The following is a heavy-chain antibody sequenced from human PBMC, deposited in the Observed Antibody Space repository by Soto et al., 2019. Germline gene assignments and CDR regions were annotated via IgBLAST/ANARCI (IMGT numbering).Heavy chain of an antibody. CDR2: IRSKGSGETI. J-gene: IGHJ4*02. D-gene: IGHD3-10*02. CDR3: TRGRTRLDY. V-gene: IGHV3-49*04. CDR1: GFIFGDYA. Sequence: GGSLRLSCTVSGFIFGDYAMSWVRQAPGKGLEWVGLIRSKGSGETIEYAASVRGRFTISRDDSKNIAYLQMNSLETEDTAVYYCTRGRTRLDYWGQGVLVTVSS.